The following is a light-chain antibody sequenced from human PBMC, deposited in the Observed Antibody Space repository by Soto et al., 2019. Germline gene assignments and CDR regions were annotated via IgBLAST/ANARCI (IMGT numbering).Light chain of an antibody. CDR1: QSVSSNY. CDR2: GAS. Sequence: ESGMTQSPGTLSLSPGQRATLSCRPSQSVSSNYLAWYQQKPGQAPRLLIYGASTRATGIPDRFSGSASGTDFTLTISRLEPEDFAVYYCQQYNDNWPTFGQGTKV. CDR3: QQYNDNWPT. V-gene: IGKV3-20*01. J-gene: IGKJ1*01.